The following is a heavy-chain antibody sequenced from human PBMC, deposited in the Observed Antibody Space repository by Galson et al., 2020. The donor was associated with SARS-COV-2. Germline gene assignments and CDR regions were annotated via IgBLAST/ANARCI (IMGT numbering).Heavy chain of an antibody. D-gene: IGHD6-13*01. CDR3: VRADSSSWYTSFDY. CDR2: ICNSGST. J-gene: IGHJ4*02. Sequence: SVTLSLTCSVSGGSISSDCWTWIRQPPGKELEWIGYICNSGSTNYNPSLKSRVTISVDTSKNQFSLKLNSVTAADTAVYYCVRADSSSWYTSFDYWCQGTLVTVSA. V-gene: IGHV4-59*01. CDR1: GGSISSDC.